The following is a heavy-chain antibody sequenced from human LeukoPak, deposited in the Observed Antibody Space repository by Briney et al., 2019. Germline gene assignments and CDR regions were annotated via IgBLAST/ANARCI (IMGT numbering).Heavy chain of an antibody. J-gene: IGHJ6*03. CDR2: IGGSDGRT. CDR1: GFTFSTYA. V-gene: IGHV3-23*01. D-gene: IGHD3-22*01. CDR3: AKDSSSYDWGYMDV. Sequence: GGSLRLSCAASGFTFSTYAMSWVRQAPGKGLEWVSLIGGSDGRTRYADSVKGRFTISRDNSKNTLYLEMNSLRAEDTAVYYCAKDSSSYDWGYMDVWGKGTRSRSP.